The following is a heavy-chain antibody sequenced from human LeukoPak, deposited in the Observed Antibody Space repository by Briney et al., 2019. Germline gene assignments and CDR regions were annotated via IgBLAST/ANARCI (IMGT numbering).Heavy chain of an antibody. CDR3: AELGITMIGGV. CDR1: GFTFSTST. J-gene: IGHJ6*04. Sequence: GGSLRLSCAASGFTFSTSTMNWVRQAPGKGLEWVSSISSRSSYKYDADSVKGRFTISRDNAKNSLYLQMNSLRAEDTAVYYCAELGITMIGGVWGKGTTVTISS. D-gene: IGHD3-10*02. CDR2: ISSRSSYK. V-gene: IGHV3-21*06.